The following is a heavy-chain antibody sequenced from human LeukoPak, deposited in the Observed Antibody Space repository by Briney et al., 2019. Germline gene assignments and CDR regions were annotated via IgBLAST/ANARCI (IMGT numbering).Heavy chain of an antibody. CDR1: GFTFNNYA. J-gene: IGHJ5*02. CDR3: AKGLRGNYDH. V-gene: IGHV3-23*01. CDR2: ITDNGINT. D-gene: IGHD1-26*01. Sequence: QPGGSLRLSCAAPGFTFNNYAMAWVRQAPEKGLEWVSSITDNGINTYYADSVKGRFTISRDNSKNTLYLQMNSLRAEDTAVYYCAKGLRGNYDHWGQGTLVTVSS.